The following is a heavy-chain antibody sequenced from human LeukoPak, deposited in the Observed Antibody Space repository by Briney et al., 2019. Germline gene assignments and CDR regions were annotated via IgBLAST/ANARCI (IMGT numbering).Heavy chain of an antibody. J-gene: IGHJ5*02. CDR2: IYYSGST. Sequence: SETLSLTCTVSGGSISDYYWSWTRQPPGKGLEWIGYIYYSGSTNYNPSLKGRVTISVDTSKRHFSLNLTSVTAADTAVYYCARETMDYDYVWGGYRLPAEYNWFDPWGQXXXXXVSX. V-gene: IGHV4-59*01. CDR1: GGSISDYY. CDR3: ARETMDYDYVWGGYRLPAEYNWFDP. D-gene: IGHD3-16*02.